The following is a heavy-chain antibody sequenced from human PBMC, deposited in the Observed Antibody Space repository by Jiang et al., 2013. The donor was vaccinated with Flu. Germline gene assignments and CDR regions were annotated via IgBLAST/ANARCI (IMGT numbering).Heavy chain of an antibody. CDR2: IDWDDDK. D-gene: IGHD3-10*01. CDR1: GFSLSTSGMC. CDR3: ARILKGSTMVRAYDAFDI. Sequence: KPTQTLTLTCTFSGFSLSTSGMCVSWIRQPPGKALEWLALIDWDDDKYYSTSLKTRLTISKDTSKNQVVLTMTNMDPVDTATYYCARILKGSTMVRAYDAFDIWGQGTMVTVSS. V-gene: IGHV2-70*01. J-gene: IGHJ3*02.